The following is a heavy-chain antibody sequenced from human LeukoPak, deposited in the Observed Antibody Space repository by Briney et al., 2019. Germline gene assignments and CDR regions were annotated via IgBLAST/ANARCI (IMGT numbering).Heavy chain of an antibody. V-gene: IGHV4-59*01. D-gene: IGHD3-3*01. CDR3: ARAITYDFWSGYYPNPTLGIFDY. Sequence: SETLSLTCTISGGSIDSYYWSWIRQPPGKGLEWIGYIYYSGSTNYNPSLKSRVTISLDTSKNQFSLKLSSVTAADTAVYYCARAITYDFWSGYYPNPTLGIFDYWGQGTLVTVSS. CDR2: IYYSGST. CDR1: GGSIDSYY. J-gene: IGHJ4*02.